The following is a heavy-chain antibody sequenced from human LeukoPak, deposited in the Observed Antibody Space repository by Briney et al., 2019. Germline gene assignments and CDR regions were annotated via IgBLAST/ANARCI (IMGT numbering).Heavy chain of an antibody. V-gene: IGHV3-30*18. D-gene: IGHD3-10*01. CDR3: AKPGGSGSYYFRCEPFY. J-gene: IGHJ4*02. Sequence: GRSLRLSCAASGFTFSSYGMHWVRQAPGKGLEWVAVISYDGSNKYYADSVKGRFTISGDNSKNTLYLQMNSLRAEDTAVYYCAKPGGSGSYYFRCEPFYWGQGTLVTVSS. CDR2: ISYDGSNK. CDR1: GFTFSSYG.